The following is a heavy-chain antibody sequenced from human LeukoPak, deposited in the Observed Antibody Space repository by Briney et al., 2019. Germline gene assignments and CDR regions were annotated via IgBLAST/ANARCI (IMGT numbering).Heavy chain of an antibody. Sequence: SETLPLPYTVSGGPISSYYWSWIRQPPGKGRVWCGYLYYSERTNYNPSLKSRVTISVDTSKNQFSLKLSSVTAADTAVYYCARTLSGSYVNWFDPWGQGTLVTVSS. CDR3: ARTLSGSYVNWFDP. J-gene: IGHJ5*02. CDR1: GGPISSYY. D-gene: IGHD3-10*01. CDR2: LYYSERT. V-gene: IGHV4-59*01.